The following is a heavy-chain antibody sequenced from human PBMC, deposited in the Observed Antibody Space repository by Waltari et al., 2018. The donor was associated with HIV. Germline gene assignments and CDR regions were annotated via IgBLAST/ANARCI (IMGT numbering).Heavy chain of an antibody. J-gene: IGHJ5*02. D-gene: IGHD2-21*01. V-gene: IGHV3-23*01. CDR2: VSESGDST. Sequence: ELYLLESGGGLVQPGGSLRVSCGGSGCTFKNYAVSWVRQAPGKGLEWISSVSESGDSTYYADSVEGRFTISRDNSKNMLYLQMNGLRVEDTAVYYCAGEDDRGDFPWGQGTLVIVSA. CDR3: AGEDDRGDFP. CDR1: GCTFKNYA.